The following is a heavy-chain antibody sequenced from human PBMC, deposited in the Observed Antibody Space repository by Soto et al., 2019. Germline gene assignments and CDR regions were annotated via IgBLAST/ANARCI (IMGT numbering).Heavy chain of an antibody. V-gene: IGHV4-30-4*01. CDR1: SGSISSSDYY. CDR3: ALIRVDYHDARRPFDY. Sequence: PSETLSLTCTVSSGSISSSDYYWTWIRQPPGKGLEWIGYISYSGGTYYNPSLRSRITISVDTSKKQFSLRLSSVTAADTAVYYCALIRVDYHDARRPFDYWGQGTLVTVS. D-gene: IGHD3-22*01. CDR2: ISYSGGT. J-gene: IGHJ4*02.